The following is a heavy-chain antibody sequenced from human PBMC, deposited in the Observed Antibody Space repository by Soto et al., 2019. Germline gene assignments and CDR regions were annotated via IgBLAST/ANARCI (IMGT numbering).Heavy chain of an antibody. Sequence: ETLSLTCTVSGGSVSSGSYYWSWIRQPPGKGLEWIGYIYYSGSTNYNPSLKSRVTISVDTSKNQFSLKLSSVTAADTAVYYCARDDLPTPYYYYGMDVWGQGTTVTVSS. CDR2: IYYSGST. V-gene: IGHV4-61*01. CDR3: ARDDLPTPYYYYGMDV. J-gene: IGHJ6*02. CDR1: GGSVSSGSYY.